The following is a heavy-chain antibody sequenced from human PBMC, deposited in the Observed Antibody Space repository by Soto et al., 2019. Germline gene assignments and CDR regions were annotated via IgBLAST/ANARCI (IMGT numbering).Heavy chain of an antibody. CDR3: ARVEYSSGWYAWFDP. CDR2: ISAYNGNT. J-gene: IGHJ5*02. D-gene: IGHD6-19*01. Sequence: ASVKVSCKASGYTFTSYGISWVRQAPGQGLEWMGWISAYNGNTNYAQKLQGRVTMTTDTSTSTAYMELRSLRSDDTAVYYCARVEYSSGWYAWFDPWGQRTLVTVSS. V-gene: IGHV1-18*01. CDR1: GYTFTSYG.